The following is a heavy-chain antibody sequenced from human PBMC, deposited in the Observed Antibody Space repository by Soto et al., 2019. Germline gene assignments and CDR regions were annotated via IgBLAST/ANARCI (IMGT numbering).Heavy chain of an antibody. CDR3: AKRITTSCPAAFDC. CDR1: GLTFTSYA. J-gene: IGHJ4*02. V-gene: IGHV3-30-3*01. Sequence: QVQLVESGGGVVQPGRSLRLSCAASGLTFTSYAMHWVRQAPGKGLEWVAVISTDGSIKFYADSVKGRFTISRDNSKNTLYLQMNSLRVEDTAVYYCAKRITTSCPAAFDCWGQGTLVTVSS. D-gene: IGHD2-2*01. CDR2: ISTDGSIK.